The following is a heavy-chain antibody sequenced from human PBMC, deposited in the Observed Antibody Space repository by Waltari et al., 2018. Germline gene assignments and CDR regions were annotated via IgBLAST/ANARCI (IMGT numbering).Heavy chain of an antibody. J-gene: IGHJ4*02. CDR2: IKSKTEGGTT. V-gene: IGHV3-15*01. Sequence: EVQLVESGGGLVKPGGSLRLSCAASGFTFSNAWMSWVRQAPGKGLEWVGRIKSKTEGGTTDYAAPVKGRVTISRDDSKNTLYLQMNSLKTEDTAVYYCTTDLPRRERRGYWGQGTLVTVSS. CDR3: TTDLPRRERRGY. D-gene: IGHD1-26*01. CDR1: GFTFSNAW.